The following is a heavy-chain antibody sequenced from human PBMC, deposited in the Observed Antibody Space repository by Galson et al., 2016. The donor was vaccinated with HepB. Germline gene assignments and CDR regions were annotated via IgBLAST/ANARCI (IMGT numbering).Heavy chain of an antibody. CDR1: GFTVSNNY. Sequence: SLRLSCAASGFTVSNNYMSWVRQAPGKGLEWVSLIYSGGSTYYADSGKGGFTISRDNSKNTMYLQMNSLRAEDTAVYYCASMTGTTRGGYWGQGTLVTVSS. D-gene: IGHD1-20*01. V-gene: IGHV3-53*01. CDR3: ASMTGTTRGGY. J-gene: IGHJ4*02. CDR2: IYSGGST.